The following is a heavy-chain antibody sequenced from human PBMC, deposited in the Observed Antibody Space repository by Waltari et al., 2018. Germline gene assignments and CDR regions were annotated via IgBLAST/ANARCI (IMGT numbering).Heavy chain of an antibody. Sequence: EVQLVESGGGLVKPGGSLRPSCGASGFSFSSYSSNWVRQAQGKGLEWVSSMSSSTTYIHYAYSVKGRFTISRDNAKNSLYLQMNSLRVEDTAVYYCVSGGWGFYFDDWGQGTVVTVSS. D-gene: IGHD7-27*01. CDR3: VSGGWGFYFDD. J-gene: IGHJ4*02. CDR1: GFSFSSYS. CDR2: MSSSTTYI. V-gene: IGHV3-21*01.